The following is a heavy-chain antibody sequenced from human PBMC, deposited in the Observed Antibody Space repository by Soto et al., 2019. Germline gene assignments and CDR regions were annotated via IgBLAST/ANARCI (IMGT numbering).Heavy chain of an antibody. CDR1: GCTFSSYA. CDR2: IIPIFGTA. D-gene: IGHD6-13*01. V-gene: IGHV1-69*13. J-gene: IGHJ3*02. CDR3: AREAAAAFRDAFDS. Sequence: SVKVSCKASGCTFSSYAISWVRQAPGQGLEWMGGIIPIFGTANYAQKFQGRVTITADESTSTAYMELSSLRSEDTAVYYCAREAAAAFRDAFDSWGQGTMVTVSS.